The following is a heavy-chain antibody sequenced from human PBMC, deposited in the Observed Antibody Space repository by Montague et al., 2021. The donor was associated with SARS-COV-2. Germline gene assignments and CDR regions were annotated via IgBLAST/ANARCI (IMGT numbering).Heavy chain of an antibody. CDR2: TSFTRADKYN. V-gene: IGHV6-1*01. CDR3: ARHSYRTFDF. D-gene: IGHD3-10*01. Sequence: CAISGDSVSTDGVTWSWVRQSPSRGLEWLGVTSFTRADKYNESAESVKGRITINPDTPKNQFSLHLTSVTPEDTAVYYCARHSYRTFDFWGQGTLVTVSS. J-gene: IGHJ4*02. CDR1: GDSVSTDGVT.